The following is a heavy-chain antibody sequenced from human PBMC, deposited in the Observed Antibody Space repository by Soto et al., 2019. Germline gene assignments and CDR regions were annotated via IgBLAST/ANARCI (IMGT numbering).Heavy chain of an antibody. V-gene: IGHV3-7*04. D-gene: IGHD2-2*01. Sequence: PGGSLRLSCAAAGFTCSTFWMSWVRQDTGKGLEWVANIKQDGSEKYYVDSVKGRFTISRDNAKNSLYLQMNSLRAEDTAVYYCARDPNIVVVPAATYYYYGMDVWGQGTTVTVSS. CDR2: IKQDGSEK. CDR1: GFTCSTFW. J-gene: IGHJ6*02. CDR3: ARDPNIVVVPAATYYYYGMDV.